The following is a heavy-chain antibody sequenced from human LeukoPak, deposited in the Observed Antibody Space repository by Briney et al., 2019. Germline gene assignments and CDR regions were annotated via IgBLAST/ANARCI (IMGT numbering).Heavy chain of an antibody. J-gene: IGHJ4*02. Sequence: ASVKVSCKVSGYTLSELSMHWVRQAPGQGLEWMGWINPNSGGTNYAQKFQGRVTMTRDTSISTAYMELSRLRSDDTAVYYCARSRTLQWLDYWGQGTLVTVSS. CDR2: INPNSGGT. D-gene: IGHD6-19*01. V-gene: IGHV1-2*02. CDR1: GYTLSELS. CDR3: ARSRTLQWLDY.